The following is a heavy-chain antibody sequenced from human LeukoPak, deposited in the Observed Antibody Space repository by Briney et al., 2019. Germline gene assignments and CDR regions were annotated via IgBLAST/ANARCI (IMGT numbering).Heavy chain of an antibody. CDR3: ARDGPRYGSGSYYRYFDY. Sequence: GGSLRLSCAASGFTFSSYGMHWVRQAPGKGLEWVAVIWYDGSNKYYADSVKGRFTISRDNSKDTLCLQMNSLRAEDTAVYYCARDGPRYGSGSYYRYFDYWGQGTLVTVSS. J-gene: IGHJ4*02. V-gene: IGHV3-33*01. CDR2: IWYDGSNK. CDR1: GFTFSSYG. D-gene: IGHD3-10*01.